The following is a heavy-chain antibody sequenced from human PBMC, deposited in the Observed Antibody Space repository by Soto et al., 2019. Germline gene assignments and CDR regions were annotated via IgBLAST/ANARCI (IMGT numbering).Heavy chain of an antibody. CDR2: LIPIFGTA. J-gene: IGHJ4*02. CDR3: AREGASGSHIGY. V-gene: IGHV1-69*01. Sequence: QVQLVQSGAEVKKPGSSVKVSCKASGGTFSSYAIRWVRQAPGQGLEWMGGLIPIFGTANYAQKFQGRVTITADESTSTADMELSSLRSEDTAVYYCAREGASGSHIGYWGQGTLVTVSS. D-gene: IGHD3-22*01. CDR1: GGTFSSYA.